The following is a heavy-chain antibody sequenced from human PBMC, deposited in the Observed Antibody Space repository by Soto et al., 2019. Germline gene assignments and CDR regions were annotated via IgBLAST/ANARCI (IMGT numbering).Heavy chain of an antibody. V-gene: IGHV4-4*02. D-gene: IGHD2-15*01. CDR1: GASISSTNW. Sequence: QVQLQESGPRLVKPSGTLSLTCAVSGASISSTNWWTWVRQPPGKGLEWIGEIYHTGSTKYNPSLXSXVXIXLHKSNNQFSLNLSSVTAADTAVYYCAPLPPRIVVVVLPIPTWGQGTLVTVSS. J-gene: IGHJ4*02. CDR2: IYHTGST. CDR3: APLPPRIVVVVLPIPT.